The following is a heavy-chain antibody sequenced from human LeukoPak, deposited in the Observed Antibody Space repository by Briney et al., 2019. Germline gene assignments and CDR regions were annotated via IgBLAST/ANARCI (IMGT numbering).Heavy chain of an antibody. Sequence: GGSLRLSCAASGFTFSSYWMSWVRQAPGKGLEWVANIKQDGSEKYYVDSVKGRFTISRDNAKNSLYLQMNSLRAEDTAVYYCAVSYYGYYVNYWGQGTLVTVSS. V-gene: IGHV3-7*01. CDR2: IKQDGSEK. CDR3: AVSYYGYYVNY. CDR1: GFTFSSYW. J-gene: IGHJ4*02. D-gene: IGHD4-17*01.